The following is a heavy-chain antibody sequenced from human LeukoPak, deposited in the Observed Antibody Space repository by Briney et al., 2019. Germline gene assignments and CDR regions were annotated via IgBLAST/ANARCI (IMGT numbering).Heavy chain of an antibody. D-gene: IGHD1-1*01. CDR3: ARARTGTLDY. CDR1: GGSISRYY. Sequence: KASETLSLTCTVSGGSISRYYWSWIRQPPGKGLEWIGYIYYTGRTKYNPSLKSRVTMSVDTSKNHFSLNLSSVTAADTAVYYCARARTGTLDYWGQGTLVTVSP. V-gene: IGHV4-59*01. J-gene: IGHJ4*02. CDR2: IYYTGRT.